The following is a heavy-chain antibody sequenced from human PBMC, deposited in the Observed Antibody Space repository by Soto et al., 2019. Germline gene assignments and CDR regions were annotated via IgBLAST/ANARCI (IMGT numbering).Heavy chain of an antibody. CDR2: IYYSCRT. CDR1: GGSISSGGYY. CDR3: AREPRLRLGWFDP. V-gene: IGHV4-31*03. Sequence: QVQLQESGPGLVKPSQTLSLTCTVSGGSISSGGYYWSWIRQHPGKGLEWIGYIYYSCRTYYNPSLKSRVTISVDTSKNQFSLKLSSVTAADTAVYYCAREPRLRLGWFDPWGQGTLVTVSS. D-gene: IGHD3-16*01. J-gene: IGHJ5*02.